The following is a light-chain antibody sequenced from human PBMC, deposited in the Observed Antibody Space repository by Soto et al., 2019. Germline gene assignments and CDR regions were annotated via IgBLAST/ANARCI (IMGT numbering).Light chain of an antibody. J-gene: IGLJ1*01. Sequence: QSVLTQPASVSGSPGQSITISCTGTSSVIGSYTLVSWYQQHPGKAPKLLIYEVSKRPSGVSSRFSGSRSGNTASLTISGLQAEDVADYFCCSYAGSFTYVFGPGTKATDL. V-gene: IGLV2-23*02. CDR1: SSVIGSYTL. CDR2: EVS. CDR3: CSYAGSFTYV.